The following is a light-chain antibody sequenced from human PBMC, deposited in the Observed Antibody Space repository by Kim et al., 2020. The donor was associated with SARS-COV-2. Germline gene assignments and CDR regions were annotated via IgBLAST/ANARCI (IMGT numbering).Light chain of an antibody. CDR2: EVS. Sequence: PGQSVTISYAGTSSDVGGYNYVSWYQQHPGKAPKLMIYEVSKRPSGVPDRFSGSKSGNTASRTVSGLQAEDDADYYCSSYAGSNRVFGTGTKVTVL. CDR3: SSYAGSNRV. CDR1: SSDVGGYNY. J-gene: IGLJ1*01. V-gene: IGLV2-8*01.